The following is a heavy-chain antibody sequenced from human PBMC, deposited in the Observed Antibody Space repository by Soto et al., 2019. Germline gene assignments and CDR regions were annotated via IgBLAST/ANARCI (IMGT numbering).Heavy chain of an antibody. D-gene: IGHD1-26*01. CDR1: GFTFSSYG. V-gene: IGHV3-33*06. Sequence: PGGSLRLSCAASGFTFSSYGMHWVRQAPGKGLEWVAVIWYDGSNKYYADSVKGRFTISRDNSKNTLYLQMNSLRAEDTAVYYCAKDPGGRTTFDYWGQGTLVTVSS. J-gene: IGHJ4*02. CDR3: AKDPGGRTTFDY. CDR2: IWYDGSNK.